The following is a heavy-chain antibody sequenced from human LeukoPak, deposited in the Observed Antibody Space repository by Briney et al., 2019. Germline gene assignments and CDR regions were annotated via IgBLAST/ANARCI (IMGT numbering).Heavy chain of an antibody. CDR2: IYPSGGST. Sequence: GASVKVSCKASGYTFTSYYIHWVRQAPGQGLEWMGIIYPSGGSTSYAQKFQGRVTMTRDMSTSTVYMELSSLRSEDTAVYYCARDMGSYDYWGQGTLVTVSS. D-gene: IGHD3-10*01. CDR3: ARDMGSYDY. CDR1: GYTFTSYY. J-gene: IGHJ4*02. V-gene: IGHV1-46*01.